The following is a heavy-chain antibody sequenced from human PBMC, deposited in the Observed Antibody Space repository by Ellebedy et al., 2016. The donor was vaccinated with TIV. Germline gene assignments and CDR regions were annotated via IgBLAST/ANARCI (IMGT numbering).Heavy chain of an antibody. J-gene: IGHJ3*02. CDR1: GFTLSSYN. V-gene: IGHV3-48*02. CDR3: ARDSPGWSAFDI. CDR2: ISSVLTI. Sequence: GGSLRPSXAASGFTLSSYNMNWVRQVPGKGLEWVSYISSVLTIYYADSVKGRFTISRDNAKNSLYLQLNSLRDEDTAVYYCARDSPGWSAFDIWGQGTMVTVSS. D-gene: IGHD3-9*01.